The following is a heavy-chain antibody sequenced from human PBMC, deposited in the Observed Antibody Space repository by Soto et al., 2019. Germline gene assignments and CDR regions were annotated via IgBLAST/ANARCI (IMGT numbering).Heavy chain of an antibody. V-gene: IGHV4-39*01. D-gene: IGHD6-19*01. J-gene: IGHJ5*02. CDR1: GGSIMTISYY. Sequence: SETLSLTCTVSGGSIMTISYYWAWIRQPPGKGPEWIGSIDYSGSSQYNPSLKSRVTMSVDTSKNQFSLNLRPVTATDTAVYFCARLGGAGYSSGWFSPWGQGTLVTVSS. CDR2: IDYSGSS. CDR3: ARLGGAGYSSGWFSP.